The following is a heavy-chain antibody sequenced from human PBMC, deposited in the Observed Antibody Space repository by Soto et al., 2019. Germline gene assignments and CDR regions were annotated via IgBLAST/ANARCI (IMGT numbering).Heavy chain of an antibody. CDR3: ARVGAYFGEFDYFDY. Sequence: DVQLWESGGGLVQPGGSLRLSCVASGFSFSSYAMSWVRQAPGKGLEWVSVISGSDGSTYYADFVKGRFTISRDNSKNTLYLQMNSLRAEDTAVYYCARVGAYFGEFDYFDYWGRGALVTVSS. D-gene: IGHD3-10*01. V-gene: IGHV3-23*01. CDR2: ISGSDGST. J-gene: IGHJ4*02. CDR1: GFSFSSYA.